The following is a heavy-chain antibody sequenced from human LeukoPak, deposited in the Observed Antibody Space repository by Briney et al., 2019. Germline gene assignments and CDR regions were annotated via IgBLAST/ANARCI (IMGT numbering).Heavy chain of an antibody. CDR3: ARDGIAVAGTGWFDP. CDR2: IWYDGSNK. D-gene: IGHD6-19*01. V-gene: IGHV3-33*01. Sequence: PGRSLRLSCAASGFTFSSYGMHWVRQAPGKGLEWEAVIWYDGSNKYYADSVKGRFTISRDNSKNTLYLQMDSLRAEDTAVYYCARDGIAVAGTGWFDPWGQGTLVTVSS. J-gene: IGHJ5*02. CDR1: GFTFSSYG.